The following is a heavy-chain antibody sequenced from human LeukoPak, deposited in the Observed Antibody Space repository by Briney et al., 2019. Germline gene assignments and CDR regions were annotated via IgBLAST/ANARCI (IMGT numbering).Heavy chain of an antibody. CDR1: GGSFSGYY. V-gene: IGHV4-34*01. CDR3: ARLPRWYSSGWSRTGWFDP. J-gene: IGHJ5*02. D-gene: IGHD6-19*01. CDR2: INHSGST. Sequence: SETLSLTCAVYGGSFSGYYWSWIRQPPGKGLEWIGEINHSGSTNYNPSLKSRVTISVDTSKNQFSLKLSSVTAADTAVYYCARLPRWYSSGWSRTGWFDPWGQGTLVTVSS.